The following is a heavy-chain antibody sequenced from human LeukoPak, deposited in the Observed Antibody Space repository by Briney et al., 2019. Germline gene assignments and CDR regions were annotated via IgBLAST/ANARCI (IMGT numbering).Heavy chain of an antibody. D-gene: IGHD3/OR15-3a*01. CDR3: ARVDANYFDY. CDR1: GYSISSGYY. V-gene: IGHV4-38-2*02. Sequence: SETLSLTCTVSGYSISSGYYWGWIRQPPGKGLEWIGSIYHSGSTYYNPSLKSRVTISVDASKNQFSLKLSSVTAADTAVYYCARVDANYFDYWGQGTLVTVSS. J-gene: IGHJ4*02. CDR2: IYHSGST.